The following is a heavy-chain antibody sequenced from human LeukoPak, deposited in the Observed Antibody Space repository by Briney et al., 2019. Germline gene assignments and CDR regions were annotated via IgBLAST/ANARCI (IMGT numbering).Heavy chain of an antibody. V-gene: IGHV3-20*04. CDR3: ARGMEFGVTSGFDY. CDR2: VTWNAGST. Sequence: PGGSLRLSCAASGFTFDDYGMAWVRQAPGKGLEWVSGVTWNAGSTGYADSVKGRFTISRDNAKNSLYLQMNSLRAEDTAVYYCARGMEFGVTSGFDYWGQGTLVSVSS. CDR1: GFTFDDYG. D-gene: IGHD3-16*01. J-gene: IGHJ4*02.